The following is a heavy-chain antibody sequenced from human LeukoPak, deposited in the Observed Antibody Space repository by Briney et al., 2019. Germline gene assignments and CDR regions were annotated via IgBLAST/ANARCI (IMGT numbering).Heavy chain of an antibody. Sequence: SETLSLTCTVSGGSISSGSYYWSWIRQPPGKGLEWIGEINHSGSTNYNPSLKSRVTISVDTSKNQFSLKLSSVTAADTAVYYCARLSYDILTGYPYYYYMDVWGKGTTVTISS. CDR3: ARLSYDILTGYPYYYYMDV. CDR2: INHSGST. D-gene: IGHD3-9*01. J-gene: IGHJ6*03. V-gene: IGHV4-39*07. CDR1: GGSISSGSYY.